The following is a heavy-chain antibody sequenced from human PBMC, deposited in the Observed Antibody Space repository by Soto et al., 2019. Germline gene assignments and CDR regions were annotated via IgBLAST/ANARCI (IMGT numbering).Heavy chain of an antibody. D-gene: IGHD3-22*01. CDR1: GSTFSSYA. J-gene: IGHJ5*02. Sequence: EVQLLESGGGLVQPGGSLRLSCAASGSTFSSYAMSWVRQAPGKGLEWVSVISGSGGSTYYADSVKGRFTISRDNSKNTLYLQMNSLRAEDTAVYYCAKMPTYYYDSSGYYNHWGQGTLVTVSS. V-gene: IGHV3-23*01. CDR3: AKMPTYYYDSSGYYNH. CDR2: ISGSGGST.